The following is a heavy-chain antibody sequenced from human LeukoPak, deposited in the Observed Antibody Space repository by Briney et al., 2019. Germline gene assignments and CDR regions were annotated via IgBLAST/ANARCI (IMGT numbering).Heavy chain of an antibody. J-gene: IGHJ4*02. D-gene: IGHD5-18*01. Sequence: PGGSLRLSCAASGFTFSPTWMNWVRQAPGKGLEWVSTVSGSSGGGGGTTYYADSVKGRFTISRDNSKNTLYLQMSSLRVEDTAVYYCAKEGGYSFGYSSDYRGQGTLVTVSS. CDR2: VSGSSGGGGGTT. CDR3: AKEGGYSFGYSSDY. CDR1: GFTFSPTW. V-gene: IGHV3-23*01.